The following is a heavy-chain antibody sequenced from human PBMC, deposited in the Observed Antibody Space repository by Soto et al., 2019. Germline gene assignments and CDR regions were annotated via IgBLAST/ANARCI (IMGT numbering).Heavy chain of an antibody. CDR1: GYTFTSYG. V-gene: IGHV1-18*04. D-gene: IGHD3-3*01. CDR2: ISAYNGNT. CDR3: ARTGGSTIVGVVPYYGMAV. Sequence: ASFQVSCKASGYTFTSYGISWVRQAPGQGLEWMGWISAYNGNTNYAQKLQGRVTMTTDTSTSTAYMELRSLRSDDTAVYYCARTGGSTIVGVVPYYGMAVWGQGNTVTV. J-gene: IGHJ6*02.